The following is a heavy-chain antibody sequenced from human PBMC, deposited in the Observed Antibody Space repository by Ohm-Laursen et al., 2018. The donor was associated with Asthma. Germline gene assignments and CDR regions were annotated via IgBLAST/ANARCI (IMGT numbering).Heavy chain of an antibody. J-gene: IGHJ4*02. D-gene: IGHD4-17*01. CDR2: INNDGSST. V-gene: IGHV3-74*01. Sequence: SLRLSCAASGFTFSSYGMHWVRHAPGKGLVWVARINNDGSSTSYADSVQGRFTISRDNAKNTLDLQMNSLRDEDTAVYYCATDSRYGDYVPFDSWGQGTLVTVSS. CDR1: GFTFSSYG. CDR3: ATDSRYGDYVPFDS.